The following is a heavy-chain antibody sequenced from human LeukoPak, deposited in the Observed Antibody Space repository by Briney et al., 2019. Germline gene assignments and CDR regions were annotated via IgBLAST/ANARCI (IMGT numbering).Heavy chain of an antibody. D-gene: IGHD5-18*01. CDR3: ARGKLWLDY. V-gene: IGHV4-31*03. J-gene: IGHJ4*02. CDR1: GGSISSGGYC. Sequence: SETLSLTCTVSGGSISSGGYCWSWIRQHPGKGLEWIGYIYYSGSTYYNPSLKSRVTISVDTSKNQFSLKLSSVTAADTAVYYCARGKLWLDYWGQGTLVTVSS. CDR2: IYYSGST.